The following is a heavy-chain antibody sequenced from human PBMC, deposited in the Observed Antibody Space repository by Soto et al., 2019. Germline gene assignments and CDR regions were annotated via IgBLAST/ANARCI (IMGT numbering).Heavy chain of an antibody. CDR2: IYYSGST. D-gene: IGHD2-21*02. V-gene: IGHV4-61*01. Sequence: SETLSLTCTVSGGSVSSGSYYWSWIRQPPGKGLEWIGYIYYSGSTNYNPSLKSRVTISVDTSKNQFSLKLSSVTAADTAVYYCARADCGGDCYSGNWFDPWGQGTRVTAPQ. CDR1: GGSVSSGSYY. J-gene: IGHJ5*02. CDR3: ARADCGGDCYSGNWFDP.